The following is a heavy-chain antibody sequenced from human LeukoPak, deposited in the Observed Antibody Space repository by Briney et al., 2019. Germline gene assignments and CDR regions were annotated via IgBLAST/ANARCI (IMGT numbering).Heavy chain of an antibody. J-gene: IGHJ4*02. V-gene: IGHV4-4*07. CDR1: GGSISSYY. CDR2: IYTSGST. Sequence: SETLSLTCTVSGGSISSYYWSWIRHPAGKGPEWIGRIYTSGSTNYNPSLKSRVTISVDKSKNQFSLKLSSVTAADTAVYYCARETGFYYFDYWGQGTLVTVSS. D-gene: IGHD3-3*01. CDR3: ARETGFYYFDY.